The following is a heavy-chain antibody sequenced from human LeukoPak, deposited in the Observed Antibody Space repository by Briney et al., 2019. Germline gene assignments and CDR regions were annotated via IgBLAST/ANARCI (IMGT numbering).Heavy chain of an antibody. Sequence: PSETLSLTCAVYGGSFSGYYWSWTRQPPGKGLEWIGEINHSGSTNYNPSLKSRVTISVDTSKNQFSLKLSSVTAADTAVYYCARGQGRIAVAGRIDYWGQGTLVTVSS. CDR3: ARGQGRIAVAGRIDY. CDR1: GGSFSGYY. D-gene: IGHD6-19*01. J-gene: IGHJ4*02. CDR2: INHSGST. V-gene: IGHV4-34*01.